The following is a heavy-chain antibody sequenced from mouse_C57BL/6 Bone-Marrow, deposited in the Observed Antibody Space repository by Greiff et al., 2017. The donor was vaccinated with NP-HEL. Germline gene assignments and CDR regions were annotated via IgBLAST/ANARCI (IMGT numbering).Heavy chain of an antibody. D-gene: IGHD2-5*01. J-gene: IGHJ3*01. Sequence: QVQLQQPGAELVMPGASVKLSCKASGYTFTSYWMHWVKQRPGQGLEWIGEIDPSDSYTNYNQKFKGKSTLTVDTSSSTAYMQLSSLTSEDSAVYYCTRTAYYSNYGFAYWGQGTLVTVSA. CDR3: TRTAYYSNYGFAY. CDR2: IDPSDSYT. CDR1: GYTFTSYW. V-gene: IGHV1-69*01.